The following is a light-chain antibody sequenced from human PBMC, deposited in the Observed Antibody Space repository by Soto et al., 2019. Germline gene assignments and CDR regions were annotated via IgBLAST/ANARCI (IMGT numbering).Light chain of an antibody. CDR2: AAS. CDR1: QSIYNY. Sequence: DIQMTQSPSSLSASVGDRVTITCRASQSIYNYLNWYRQKPGKAPQLLIFAASSLQSGVPSRFSGSGSGTDFTLTISSLEPEDFAVYYCQQRSNWLTFGGGTKVDIK. V-gene: IGKV1-39*01. CDR3: QQRSNWLT. J-gene: IGKJ4*01.